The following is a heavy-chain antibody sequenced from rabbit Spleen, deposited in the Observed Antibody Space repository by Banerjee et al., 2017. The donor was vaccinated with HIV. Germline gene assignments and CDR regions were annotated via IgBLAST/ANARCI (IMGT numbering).Heavy chain of an antibody. V-gene: IGHV1S40*01. Sequence: VESGGGLVQPGASLTLTCTASGFSFSSSYDMCWVRQAPGKGLEWIGCIYTGNNKNYYASWAKGRFTISKTSSTMVTLQMTSLTAADTATYFCARDTGSSFSSYGMDLWGQGTLVT. CDR3: ARDTGSSFSSYGMDL. CDR2: IYTGNNKN. J-gene: IGHJ6*01. D-gene: IGHD8-1*01. CDR1: GFSFSSSYD.